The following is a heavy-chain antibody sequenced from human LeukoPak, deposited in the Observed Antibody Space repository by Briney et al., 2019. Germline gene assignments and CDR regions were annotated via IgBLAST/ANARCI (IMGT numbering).Heavy chain of an antibody. J-gene: IGHJ4*01. V-gene: IGHV4-59*11. CDR1: AVSISRHF. Sequence: SETLSLTCNFSAVSISRHFWSWIRQTPKKGLEWLGYVFSSGSTNYNPSLKSRITISLDTSKHQFSLTLNSVTAADTAVYYCAREYDYWSLGTLVTVSS. CDR3: AREYDY. CDR2: VFSSGST.